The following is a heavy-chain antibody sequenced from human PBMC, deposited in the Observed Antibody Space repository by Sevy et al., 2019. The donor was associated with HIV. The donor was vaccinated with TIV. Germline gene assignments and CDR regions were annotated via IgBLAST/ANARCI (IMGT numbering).Heavy chain of an antibody. Sequence: GGSLRLSCAASGFTFSSYEMNWVRQAPGKGLEWVSYISSTGSTIYYPDSVKGRFTISRDNAKNSLYLQMSSLRAEDTAVYYCATDAPGSSIVDYWGQGTLVTVSS. J-gene: IGHJ4*02. CDR1: GFTFSSYE. CDR3: ATDAPGSSIVDY. V-gene: IGHV3-48*03. CDR2: ISSTGSTI. D-gene: IGHD6-13*01.